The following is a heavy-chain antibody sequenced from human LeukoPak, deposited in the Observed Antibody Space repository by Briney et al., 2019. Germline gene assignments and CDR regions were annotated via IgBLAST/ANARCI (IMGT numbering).Heavy chain of an antibody. Sequence: SETLSLTCAVYGGPFRGFFWSWIRQAPGKGLEWIGEISHSGSPNYNPSLRSRITISLDTSKSQFSLRLTSVTAADSAVYFCAGGIFYGGRNQYIWFDLWGQGTLVTVSS. D-gene: IGHD4-23*01. CDR2: ISHSGSP. CDR1: GGPFRGFF. J-gene: IGHJ5*02. V-gene: IGHV4-34*01. CDR3: AGGIFYGGRNQYIWFDL.